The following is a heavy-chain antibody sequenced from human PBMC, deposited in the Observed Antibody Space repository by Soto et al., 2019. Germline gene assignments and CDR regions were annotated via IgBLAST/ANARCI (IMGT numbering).Heavy chain of an antibody. CDR1: GGTFRSYS. J-gene: IGHJ5*02. D-gene: IGHD5-12*01. CDR3: VRGGYDFEDLFDP. CDR2: IIPMFNTP. V-gene: IGHV1-69*01. Sequence: QVHLVQSGAEVKKPGSSVKVSCQSSGGTFRSYSITWLRQAPGQGLERLGAIIPMFNTPNYAQKFQGRLTITADESTSTVFMELKSLRSEDTAVYYCVRGGYDFEDLFDPWGQGTLVSVSS.